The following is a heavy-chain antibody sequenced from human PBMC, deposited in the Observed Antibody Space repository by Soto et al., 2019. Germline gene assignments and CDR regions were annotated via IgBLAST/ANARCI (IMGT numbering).Heavy chain of an antibody. CDR3: ARGGIGMVRTFDH. J-gene: IGHJ4*02. CDR2: IFSSGES. V-gene: IGHV3-53*01. Sequence: LRLSWAASGFTVSSTYMSWVRQAPGKGLEWVSIIFSSGESFYADSVKGRFTISRDSSDNTVYLQMNSLKAEDTAVYYCARGGIGMVRTFDHWGQGTLVTVSS. CDR1: GFTVSSTY. D-gene: IGHD3-10*01.